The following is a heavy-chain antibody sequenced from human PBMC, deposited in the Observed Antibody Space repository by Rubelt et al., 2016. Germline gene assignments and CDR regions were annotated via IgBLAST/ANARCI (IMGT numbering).Heavy chain of an antibody. CDR2: INHSGST. J-gene: IGHJ5*02. CDR3: ARGGIAAAGTRLNWFDP. D-gene: IGHD6-13*01. CDR1: GGSFSGYY. V-gene: IGHV4-34*01. Sequence: QVQLQESGPGLVKPSETLSLTCAVYGGSFSGYYWSWIRQPPGKGLEWIGEINHSGSTNYNPSLKSRVTISVDTSKNQFSLKLSSVTAADTAVYYCARGGIAAAGTRLNWFDPWGQGTLVTVSS.